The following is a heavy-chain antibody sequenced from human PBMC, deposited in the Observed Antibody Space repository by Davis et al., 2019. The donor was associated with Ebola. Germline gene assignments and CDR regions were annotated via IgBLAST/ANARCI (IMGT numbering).Heavy chain of an antibody. CDR2: IYHSGST. D-gene: IGHD5-18*01. CDR1: GGSISSGGYS. CDR3: ARGRGKIQLWTKNYYYYMDV. J-gene: IGHJ6*03. V-gene: IGHV4-30-2*05. Sequence: PSETLSLTCAVSGGSISSGGYSWSWIRQPPGKGLEWIGYIYHSGSTYYNPSLKSRVTISVDTSKNQFSLKLSSVTAADTAVYYCARGRGKIQLWTKNYYYYMDVWGKGTTVTVSS.